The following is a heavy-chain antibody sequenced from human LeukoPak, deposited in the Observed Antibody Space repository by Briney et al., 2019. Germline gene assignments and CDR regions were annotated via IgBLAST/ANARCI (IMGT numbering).Heavy chain of an antibody. CDR3: ARGKGDCYWGFDP. V-gene: IGHV3-53*01. D-gene: IGHD5-24*01. J-gene: IGHJ5*02. CDR1: AFTATSTY. CDR2: IYSGGST. Sequence: GPSLRLSCAPPAFTATSTYVRSVRQPPGDGLEWVSFIYSGGSTYSPASGKGRFTISRDNSKNTLYLQINSLTADDTAVYYCARGKGDCYWGFDPWGQGTLVTVSS.